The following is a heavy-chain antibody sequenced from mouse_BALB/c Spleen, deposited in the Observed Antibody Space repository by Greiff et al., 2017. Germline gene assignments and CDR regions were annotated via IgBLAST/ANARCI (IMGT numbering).Heavy chain of an antibody. J-gene: IGHJ3*01. D-gene: IGHD1-1*01. Sequence: EVKVEESGGGLVQPGGSRKLSCAASGFTFSSFGMHWVRQAPEKGLEWVAYISSGSSTIYYADTVKGRFTISRDNPKNTLFLQMTSLRSEDTAMYYCARDYYGPYWGQGTLVTVSA. CDR1: GFTFSSFG. CDR2: ISSGSSTI. CDR3: ARDYYGPY. V-gene: IGHV5-17*02.